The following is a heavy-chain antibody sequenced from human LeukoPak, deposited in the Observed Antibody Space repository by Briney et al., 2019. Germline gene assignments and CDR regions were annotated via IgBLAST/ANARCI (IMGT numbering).Heavy chain of an antibody. Sequence: GGSLRLSCAASGFTFSTYWMHWVRQAPGKGLVWVSRFNSDGRGTFYADSVKGRFTIPRDNAKNTLYLQMSSLRAEDTAVYYCARDRGPRTGFMVREAYDYWGQGTLVTVSS. J-gene: IGHJ4*02. CDR1: GFTFSTYW. V-gene: IGHV3-74*01. D-gene: IGHD3-10*01. CDR2: FNSDGRGT. CDR3: ARDRGPRTGFMVREAYDY.